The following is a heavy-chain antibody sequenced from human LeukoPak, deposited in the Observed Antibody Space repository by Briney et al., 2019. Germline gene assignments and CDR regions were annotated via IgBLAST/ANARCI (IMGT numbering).Heavy chain of an antibody. V-gene: IGHV1-2*02. CDR2: INPNSGGT. CDR3: ARPDYYYGSGSYYPEDY. J-gene: IGHJ4*02. Sequence: GASVKISCKASGYTFTGYYMHWVRQAPGQGLEWMGWINPNSGGTNYAQKFQGRVTMTRDTSISTAYMELSRLRSDDTAVYYCARPDYYYGSGSYYPEDYWGQGTLVTVSS. CDR1: GYTFTGYY. D-gene: IGHD3-10*01.